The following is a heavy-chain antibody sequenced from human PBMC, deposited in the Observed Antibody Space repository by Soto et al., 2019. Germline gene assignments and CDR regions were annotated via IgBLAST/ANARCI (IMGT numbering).Heavy chain of an antibody. CDR3: ARVYYYDSSGYYFDY. Sequence: PXETLSLTCPVSGCSISSGGYSWGWIRQPPGKGREWIGYIYHSGSTYYNPSLKSRVTISVDRSKNQFSLKLSSVTAADTAVYYCARVYYYDSSGYYFDYWGQGTLVTVSS. D-gene: IGHD3-22*01. V-gene: IGHV4-30-2*01. J-gene: IGHJ4*02. CDR2: IYHSGST. CDR1: GCSISSGGYS.